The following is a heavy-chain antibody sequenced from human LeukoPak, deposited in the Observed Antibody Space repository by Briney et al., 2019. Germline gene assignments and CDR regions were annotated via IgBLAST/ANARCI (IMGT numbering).Heavy chain of an antibody. J-gene: IGHJ4*02. CDR3: ASWADYYDSSGYPDY. D-gene: IGHD3-22*01. CDR2: MYYSGST. V-gene: IGHV4-59*01. Sequence: PSETLSLTCTVSGGSLSSYYWNWIRQPPGKGLEWIGYMYYSGSTNYNPSLKSRVTISVDTSKNQFSLKLSSVTAADTAVYYCASWADYYDSSGYPDYWGQGTLVTVSS. CDR1: GGSLSSYY.